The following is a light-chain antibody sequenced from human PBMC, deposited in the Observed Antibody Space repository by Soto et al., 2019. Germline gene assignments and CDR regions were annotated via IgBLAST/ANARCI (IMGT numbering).Light chain of an antibody. Sequence: DIQMTQSPSTLSASVGDRVTITCRASQSISGWLAWYQQKPGKAPNLLIYDASSLESGVPSRFSGSGSGTEFTLTISSLQPADFATYYCQHYDSYPITVGQGTRLEIK. V-gene: IGKV1-5*01. CDR1: QSISGW. CDR3: QHYDSYPIT. CDR2: DAS. J-gene: IGKJ5*01.